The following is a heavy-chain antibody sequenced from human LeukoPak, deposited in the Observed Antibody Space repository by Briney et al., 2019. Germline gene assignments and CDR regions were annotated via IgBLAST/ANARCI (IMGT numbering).Heavy chain of an antibody. Sequence: GGSLRLSCAASGFTFSSYAMHWVRQAPGKGLEWVAVISYDGSNKYYADPVKGRFTISRDNSKNTLYLQMNSLRAEDTAVYYCAREVDTAMGAHAFDIWGQGTMVTVSS. CDR2: ISYDGSNK. CDR3: AREVDTAMGAHAFDI. CDR1: GFTFSSYA. J-gene: IGHJ3*02. D-gene: IGHD5-18*01. V-gene: IGHV3-30*04.